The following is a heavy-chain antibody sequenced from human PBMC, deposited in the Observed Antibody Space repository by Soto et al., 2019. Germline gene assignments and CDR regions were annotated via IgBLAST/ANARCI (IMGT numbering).Heavy chain of an antibody. CDR2: IYYSGST. J-gene: IGHJ5*02. Sequence: SETLSLTCTVSGGSISSYYWSWIRQPPGKELQYIGYIYYSGSTNYNPSLKSRVTISVDTSKNQFSLKLSSVTAADTAVYYCGRGRVIAAPPQMGGWFDPGGQGTLLTVSS. D-gene: IGHD6-13*01. V-gene: IGHV4-59*12. CDR1: GGSISSYY. CDR3: GRGRVIAAPPQMGGWFDP.